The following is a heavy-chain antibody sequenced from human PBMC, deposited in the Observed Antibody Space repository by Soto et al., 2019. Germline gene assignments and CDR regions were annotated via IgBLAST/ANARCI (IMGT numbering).Heavy chain of an antibody. V-gene: IGHV1-8*01. J-gene: IGHJ6*02. CDR1: GYTFTSYD. CDR2: MNPNSGNT. CDR3: ARVSYGDPLGRYYGMDV. Sequence: ASVKVSCKASGYTFTSYDINWVRQATGQGFEYLGWMNPNSGNTGYVKKFQGRVTMTRDTSMSTAYMELSSLRSEDTAVYYCARVSYGDPLGRYYGMDVWGQGTSVTVSS. D-gene: IGHD4-17*01.